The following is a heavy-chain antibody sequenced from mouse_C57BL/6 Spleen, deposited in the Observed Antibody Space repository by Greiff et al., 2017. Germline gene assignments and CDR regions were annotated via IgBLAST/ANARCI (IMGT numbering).Heavy chain of an antibody. CDR3: TTNYGSSHY. CDR1: GFNIKDDY. Sequence: VQLKESGAELVRPGASVKLSCTVSGFNIKDDYMHWVKQRPEQGRERIGWIDPENGDTESASKFQGKATITADTSSNTAYLQLSSLTSEDTAVYYCTTNYGSSHYWGQGTTLTVSS. V-gene: IGHV14-4*01. J-gene: IGHJ2*01. D-gene: IGHD1-1*01. CDR2: IDPENGDT.